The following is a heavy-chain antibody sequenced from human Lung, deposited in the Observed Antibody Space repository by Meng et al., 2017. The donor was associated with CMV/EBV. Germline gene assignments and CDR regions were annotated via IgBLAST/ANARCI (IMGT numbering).Heavy chain of an antibody. J-gene: IGHJ4*02. CDR1: GGSISSSTYY. CDR3: ARGDSGSYYFDY. Sequence: SXTXSLXCTVSGGSISSSTYYWGWVRQPPGKGLEWIGSLYYSGSTYYNPSLKSRVTISVDTSMNQFSLKLSSVTAADTAMYYCARGDSGSYYFDYWGQGTLVT. D-gene: IGHD1-26*01. V-gene: IGHV4-39*07. CDR2: LYYSGST.